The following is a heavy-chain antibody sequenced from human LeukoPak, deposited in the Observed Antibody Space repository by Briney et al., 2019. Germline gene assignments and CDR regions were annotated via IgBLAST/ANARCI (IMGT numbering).Heavy chain of an antibody. CDR2: IIPIFGTA. D-gene: IGHD6-13*01. CDR1: GGTFSSYA. Sequence: SVKVSCKASGGTFSSYAISWVRQAPGQGLEWMGGIIPIFGTANYAQKFQGRVTITADESTSTAYMELSSLRSEDTAVYYCVILPGGGQMVAVYFDYWGQGTLVTVSS. V-gene: IGHV1-69*01. J-gene: IGHJ4*02. CDR3: VILPGGGQMVAVYFDY.